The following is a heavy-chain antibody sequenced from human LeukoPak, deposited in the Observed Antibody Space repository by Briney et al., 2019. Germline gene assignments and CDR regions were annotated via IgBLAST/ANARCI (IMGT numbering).Heavy chain of an antibody. CDR2: IAADGGVK. J-gene: IGHJ3*01. Sequence: GGSLRLSCVASAFTFNDHGMDWVRQAPGKGLEWVAVIAADGGVKHYADSVKGRFTLSRDNSKNTLFLQMNSLRAEDTAQYFCARDPNGDYIGAFEFWGRGTVVTVSS. D-gene: IGHD4-17*01. V-gene: IGHV3-30*03. CDR1: AFTFNDHG. CDR3: ARDPNGDYIGAFEF.